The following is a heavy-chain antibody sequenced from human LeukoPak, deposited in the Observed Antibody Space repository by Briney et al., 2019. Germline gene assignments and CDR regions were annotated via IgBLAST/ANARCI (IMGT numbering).Heavy chain of an antibody. V-gene: IGHV1-8*01. CDR3: ARTEYYYYSSGYLSRPFDD. CDR2: MNPNSGNT. CDR1: GYTFTSYD. Sequence: SVKVSCKASGYTFTSYDINWVRQATGQGLEWMGWMNPNSGNTGYAQKFQGRVTMTRNTSISPAYMELSSLRSEDTAVYYCARTEYYYYSSGYLSRPFDDWGEGTLVTASS. J-gene: IGHJ4*02. D-gene: IGHD3-22*01.